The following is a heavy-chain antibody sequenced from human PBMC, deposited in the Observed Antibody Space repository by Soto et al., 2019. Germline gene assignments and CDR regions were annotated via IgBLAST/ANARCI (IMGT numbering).Heavy chain of an antibody. J-gene: IGHJ6*02. CDR2: IVVGSGNT. CDR3: AAVGGSGSYYNNYYYYGMDV. D-gene: IGHD3-10*01. V-gene: IGHV1-58*01. Sequence: GASVKVSCKASGFTFTSSAVQWVRQARGQRLEWIGWIVVGSGNTNYAQKFQERVTITRDMSTSTAYMELSSLRSEDTAVYYCAAVGGSGSYYNNYYYYGMDVWG. CDR1: GFTFTSSA.